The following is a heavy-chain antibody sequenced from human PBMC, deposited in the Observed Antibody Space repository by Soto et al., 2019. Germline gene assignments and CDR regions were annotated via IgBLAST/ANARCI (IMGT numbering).Heavy chain of an antibody. J-gene: IGHJ3*02. Sequence: GGSLRLSCAASGFTFSDYYMSWIRQAPGKGLEWVSYISSSGSTIYYADSVKGRFTISRDSAKNSLYLQMNSLRAEDTAVYHCARETRGPNAFDIWGQGTMVTVSS. D-gene: IGHD1-1*01. CDR3: ARETRGPNAFDI. CDR1: GFTFSDYY. CDR2: ISSSGSTI. V-gene: IGHV3-11*01.